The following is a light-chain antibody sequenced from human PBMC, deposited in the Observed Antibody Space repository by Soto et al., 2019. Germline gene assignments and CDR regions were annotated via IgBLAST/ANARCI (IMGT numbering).Light chain of an antibody. CDR1: QSVRNSY. J-gene: IGKJ2*01. V-gene: IGKV3-20*01. Sequence: EIVLTXSPGTLSLSXXXXXTLFCRASQSVRNSYLAWYQQKPGQAPRLLIYGASGRATGTPDRFSGSGSGTDFTLTISRLEPEDFVVYYCQQYGSSPYTFGQGTKLEI. CDR2: GAS. CDR3: QQYGSSPYT.